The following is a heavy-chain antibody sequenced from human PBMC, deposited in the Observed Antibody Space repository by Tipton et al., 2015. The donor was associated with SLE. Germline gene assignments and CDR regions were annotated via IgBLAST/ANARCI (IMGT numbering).Heavy chain of an antibody. CDR1: GGSISGYY. J-gene: IGHJ4*02. CDR3: AGADPYYYDSSGYYYLLFDY. CDR2: IYYTGST. Sequence: TLSLTCTVSGGSISGYYWSWIRQPPGKGLEWIGYIYYTGSTKYNPSLKSRVSISVDTSKNQFSLKLSSVTAADTAMYYCAGADPYYYDSSGYYYLLFDYWGQGTLVTVSS. D-gene: IGHD3-22*01. V-gene: IGHV4-59*12.